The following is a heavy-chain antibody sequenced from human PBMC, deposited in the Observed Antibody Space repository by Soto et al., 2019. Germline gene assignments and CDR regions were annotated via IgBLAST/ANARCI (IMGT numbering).Heavy chain of an antibody. CDR3: AREGGESSDGLYYFDS. D-gene: IGHD3-16*01. CDR2: IYYSGNT. CDR1: GGSTSSDNY. J-gene: IGHJ4*02. V-gene: IGHV4-30-4*01. Sequence: SQTLSLTCTVSGGSTSSDNYWSWIRQPPGKGLEWIGHIYYSGNTDYNPSLKSRLAISIDTSKNQFSLKLSSVTAADTAVYFCAREGGESSDGLYYFDSWGQGSLVTVSS.